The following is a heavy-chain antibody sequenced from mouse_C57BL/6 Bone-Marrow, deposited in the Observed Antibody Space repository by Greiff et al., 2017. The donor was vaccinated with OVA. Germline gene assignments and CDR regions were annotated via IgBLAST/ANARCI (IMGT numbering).Heavy chain of an antibody. V-gene: IGHV5-2*01. CDR1: EYEFPSHD. D-gene: IGHD2-1*01. CDR2: INSDGGST. Sequence: EVKLVESGGGLVQPGESLKLSCESNEYEFPSHDMSWVRKTPEKRLELVAAINSDGGSTYYPDTMERRFIISRDNTKKTLYLQMSSLRSEDTALYYCARHEGNYVEGYYAMDYWGQGTSVTVSS. J-gene: IGHJ4*01. CDR3: ARHEGNYVEGYYAMDY.